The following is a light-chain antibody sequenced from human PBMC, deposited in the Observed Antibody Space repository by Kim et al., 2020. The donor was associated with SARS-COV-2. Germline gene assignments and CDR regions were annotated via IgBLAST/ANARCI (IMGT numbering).Light chain of an antibody. J-gene: IGLJ2*01. CDR3: CSYAGSSTLL. Sequence: GQSITNSCTGTSIDIGSYNLVSWYQQHPGKAPKLMIYEGSKRPSGVPNRFSGSKSGNTASLTISGLQAEDEADYYCCSYAGSSTLLFGGGTQLTVL. V-gene: IGLV2-23*01. CDR2: EGS. CDR1: SIDIGSYNL.